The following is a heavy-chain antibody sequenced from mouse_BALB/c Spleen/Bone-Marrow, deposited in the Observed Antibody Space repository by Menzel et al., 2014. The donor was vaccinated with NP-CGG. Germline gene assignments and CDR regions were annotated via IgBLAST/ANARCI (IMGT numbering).Heavy chain of an antibody. CDR3: ASWYYGSGFAY. CDR2: IRSGGST. D-gene: IGHD1-1*01. J-gene: IGHJ3*01. V-gene: IGHV5-6-5*01. Sequence: EVMLVESGGGLVKPGGSLKLSCAASGFTFSSYAMSWVRQTPEKRLEWVASIRSGGSTYYPDSVKGRFTISRNNARNILYLQMSILRSEDTAMYYCASWYYGSGFAYWGQGTLVTVSA. CDR1: GFTFSSYA.